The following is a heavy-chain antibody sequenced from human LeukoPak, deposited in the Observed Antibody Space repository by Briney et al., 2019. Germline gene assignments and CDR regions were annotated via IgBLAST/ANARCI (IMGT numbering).Heavy chain of an antibody. Sequence: SETLSLTCTVSGGSISSSSYYWGWIRQPPGKGLAWIGSIYYSGSTYYNPSLKSRVTISVDTSKNQFSLKLSSVTAADTAVYYCARRGYDFWSGYSPFDYCGQGTLVTVSS. J-gene: IGHJ4*02. CDR3: ARRGYDFWSGYSPFDY. CDR1: GGSISSSSYY. D-gene: IGHD3-3*01. CDR2: IYYSGST. V-gene: IGHV4-39*01.